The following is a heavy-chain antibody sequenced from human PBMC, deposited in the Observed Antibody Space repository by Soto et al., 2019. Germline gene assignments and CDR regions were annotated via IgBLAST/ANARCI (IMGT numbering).Heavy chain of an antibody. CDR1: GFTFSSYE. D-gene: IGHD6-25*01. CDR3: ARIAANVYNYYGMDV. CDR2: ISSGGTVM. J-gene: IGHJ6*02. Sequence: PGGSRRLSGAASGFTFSSYEINWVRQAPGKGREWISYISSGGTVMYYADPLKGRFTISRDTAKNSLYLHMNSLRAEDTAVYFCARIAANVYNYYGMDVWGQGTTVTVSS. V-gene: IGHV3-48*03.